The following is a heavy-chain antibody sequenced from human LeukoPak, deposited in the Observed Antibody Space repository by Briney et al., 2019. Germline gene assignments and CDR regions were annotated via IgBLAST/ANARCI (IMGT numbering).Heavy chain of an antibody. CDR3: AREANAPAIMIVVVTSFDY. CDR2: INPNSGGT. J-gene: IGHJ4*02. V-gene: IGHV1-2*02. CDR1: GYTFTGYY. D-gene: IGHD3-22*01. Sequence: ASVKVSCKASGYTFTGYYMHWVRQAPGQGLEWMGWINPNSGGTNYAQKFQGRVTMTRDTSISTAYMELSRLRSDDTAVYYCAREANAPAIMIVVVTSFDYWGQGTLVTVSS.